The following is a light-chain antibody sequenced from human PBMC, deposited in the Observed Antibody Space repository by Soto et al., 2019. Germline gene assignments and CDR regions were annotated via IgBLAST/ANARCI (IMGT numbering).Light chain of an antibody. Sequence: QSALTQPRSVSGSPGQSVTLSCTGTSSDVGGYNYVSWYQQHPGKAPKLMIYDVSKRPSGVPDRFSGSKSGNTASLTISGLQSEDEADYYCCSYAGSYPYGFGTGTKLTVL. CDR2: DVS. CDR1: SSDVGGYNY. CDR3: CSYAGSYPYG. J-gene: IGLJ1*01. V-gene: IGLV2-11*01.